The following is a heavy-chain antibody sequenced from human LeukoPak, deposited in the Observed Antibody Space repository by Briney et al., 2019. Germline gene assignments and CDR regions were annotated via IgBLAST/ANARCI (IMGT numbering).Heavy chain of an antibody. CDR1: GFTFSSYA. Sequence: GGSLRLSCAASGFTFSSYAMSWVRQAPGKGLEWVSAISGSGGGTYYADSVKGRFTISRDNSKNTLYLQMNSLRAEDTAVYYCAKATAAGTGYYFDYWGQGTLVTVSS. CDR3: AKATAAGTGYYFDY. CDR2: ISGSGGGT. J-gene: IGHJ4*02. V-gene: IGHV3-23*01. D-gene: IGHD6-13*01.